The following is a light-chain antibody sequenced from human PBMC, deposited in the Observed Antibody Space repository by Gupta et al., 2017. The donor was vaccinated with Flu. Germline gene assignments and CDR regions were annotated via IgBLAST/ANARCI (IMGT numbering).Light chain of an antibody. CDR1: QSISSY. CDR3: QQSYSTPNT. V-gene: IGKV1-39*01. Sequence: DIQLTQSPSSLSASVGDRVTITCRASQSISSYLNWYQQKPGTAPKLLIYAASSLQSGVPSRFSGSGSGTDFTLTISSLQPEDFANYYCQQSYSTPNTFGQGTKLEIK. CDR2: AAS. J-gene: IGKJ2*01.